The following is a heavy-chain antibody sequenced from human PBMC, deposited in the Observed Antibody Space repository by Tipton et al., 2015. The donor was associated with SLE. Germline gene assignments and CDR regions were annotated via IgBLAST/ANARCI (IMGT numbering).Heavy chain of an antibody. CDR2: IHHSGST. Sequence: LRLSCAVSGYSITYDHNWGWIRQPPGKGLEWVGSIHHSGSTYYTPSLKSRVTTSVDTSKNQFSLSLYSVTVEDTAVYYCARQGTGFGSGRDDYWGQGILVTVSS. D-gene: IGHD1-14*01. CDR3: ARQGTGFGSGRDDY. J-gene: IGHJ4*02. CDR1: GYSITYDHN. V-gene: IGHV4-38-2*01.